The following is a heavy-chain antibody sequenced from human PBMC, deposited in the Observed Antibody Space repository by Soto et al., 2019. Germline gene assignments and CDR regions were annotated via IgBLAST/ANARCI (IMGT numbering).Heavy chain of an antibody. D-gene: IGHD7-27*01. CDR3: AREWGLLPYYVMNV. J-gene: IGHJ6*02. CDR2: ISYTGRT. Sequence: SETLSLTCIVSGDSVTSGSYYWTWLRQPPGKGLEWIGYISYTGRTKYNPSLQSRVIISVDTSKNDFSLNLSSVTAADTAVYFCAREWGLLPYYVMNVWGHGTAVTVSS. CDR1: GDSVTSGSYY. V-gene: IGHV4-61*03.